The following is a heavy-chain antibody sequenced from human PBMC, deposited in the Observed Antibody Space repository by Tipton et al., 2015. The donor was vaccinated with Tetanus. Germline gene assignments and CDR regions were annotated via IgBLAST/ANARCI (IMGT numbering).Heavy chain of an antibody. CDR3: ARPGYSSSSPDY. V-gene: IGHV3-73*01. CDR1: GFTFSGSA. CDR2: IRTKTNTYAT. J-gene: IGHJ4*02. D-gene: IGHD6-13*01. Sequence: SLRLSCAASGFTFSGSAMHWVRQASGKGLEWVGRIRTKTNTYATEYAASVKGRFAISRDNSQNTAYLQMNSLKIEDTAMYFCARPGYSSSSPDYWGQGTLVTVSS.